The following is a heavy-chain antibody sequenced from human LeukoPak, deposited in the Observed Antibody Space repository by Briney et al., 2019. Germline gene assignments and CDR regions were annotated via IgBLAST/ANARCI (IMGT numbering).Heavy chain of an antibody. CDR1: GFTFSSYS. CDR2: ISSSSSYI. J-gene: IGHJ4*02. Sequence: GGSLRLSCAASGFTFSSYSMNWVRQAPGKGLVWVSSISSSSSYIYYADSVKGRFTISRDNAKNSLYLQMNSLRAEDTAVYYCARGPPRNPFYCWGQGTLVTVSS. V-gene: IGHV3-21*01. CDR3: ARGPPRNPFYC.